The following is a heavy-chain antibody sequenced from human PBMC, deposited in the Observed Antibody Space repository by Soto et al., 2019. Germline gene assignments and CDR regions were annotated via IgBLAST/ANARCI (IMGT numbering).Heavy chain of an antibody. J-gene: IGHJ5*02. V-gene: IGHV3-23*01. D-gene: IGHD3-10*01. Sequence: EVQLLESGGGLVQPGGSLRLSCAASGFPFSSSAMTWVRQAPGKGLEWVSVISVSGDSTYYADSLKGRFTISRDNSKNTLYLQMNSLRAEDSAVYYCAKGRGGFDPWGQGTLVTDSS. CDR3: AKGRGGFDP. CDR1: GFPFSSSA. CDR2: ISVSGDST.